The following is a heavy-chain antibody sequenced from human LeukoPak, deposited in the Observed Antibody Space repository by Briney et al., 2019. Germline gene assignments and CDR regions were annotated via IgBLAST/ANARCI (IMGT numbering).Heavy chain of an antibody. D-gene: IGHD6-13*01. Sequence: SETLSLTCTVSGGSISSGSYYWSWIRQPAGKGLEWIGRIYTSGSTNYNPSLKSRVTISVDTSKNQFSLQLNSVTPEDSAVYFCARGTKGVRLEASGKTVYYYYVDVWGKGTTVSMSS. CDR1: GGSISSGSYY. CDR2: IYTSGST. V-gene: IGHV4-61*02. CDR3: ARGTKGVRLEASGKTVYYYYVDV. J-gene: IGHJ6*03.